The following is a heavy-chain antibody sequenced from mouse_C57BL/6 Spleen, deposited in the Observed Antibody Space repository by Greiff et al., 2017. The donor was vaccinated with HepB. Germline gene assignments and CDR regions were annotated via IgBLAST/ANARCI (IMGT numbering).Heavy chain of an antibody. CDR1: GYTFTSYD. D-gene: IGHD1-1*01. J-gene: IGHJ3*01. V-gene: IGHV1-85*01. Sequence: VKLMESGPELVKPGASVKLSCKASGYTFTSYDINWVKQRPGQGLEWIGWIYPRDGSTKYNEKFKGKATLTVDTSSSTAYLERHSLTSEGSAVYVCARRYYYGSSYAAWFAYWGQGTLVTVSA. CDR3: ARRYYYGSSYAAWFAY. CDR2: IYPRDGST.